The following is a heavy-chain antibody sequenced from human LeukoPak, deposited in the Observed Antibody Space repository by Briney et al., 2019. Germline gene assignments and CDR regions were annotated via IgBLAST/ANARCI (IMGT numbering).Heavy chain of an antibody. CDR3: ATSTGYSSGWCDY. Sequence: GGSLRLSCTGSGFTFGSYWMTWVRQAPGKGLEWVANTKQDGSEKYYVDSVMGRFTISRDNARSSLYLQMNSLRAEDTAVYYCATSTGYSSGWCDYWGQGTLVAVSS. J-gene: IGHJ4*02. CDR2: TKQDGSEK. V-gene: IGHV3-7*01. D-gene: IGHD6-19*01. CDR1: GFTFGSYW.